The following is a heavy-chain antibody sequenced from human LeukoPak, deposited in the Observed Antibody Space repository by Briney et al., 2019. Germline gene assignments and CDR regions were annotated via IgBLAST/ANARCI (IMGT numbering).Heavy chain of an antibody. D-gene: IGHD6-19*01. V-gene: IGHV3-20*04. CDR3: AGGDRNGWYFYY. J-gene: IGHJ4*02. Sequence: PGGSLRLSCAASGFTVSNNYMTWVRQAPGKGLEWVSGISWNAGSTGYADSVKGRFTISRDNAENSLFLQMNSLRVEDTALYYCAGGDRNGWYFYYWGQGILVTVSS. CDR2: ISWNAGST. CDR1: GFTVSNNY.